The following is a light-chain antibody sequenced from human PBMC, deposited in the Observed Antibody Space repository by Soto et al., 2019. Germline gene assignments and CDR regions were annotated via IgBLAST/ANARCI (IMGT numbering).Light chain of an antibody. V-gene: IGKV2-28*01. CDR2: LGS. CDR3: QQYNNWPPST. Sequence: DIVMTQSPLSLPVTPGESASISCRSSQSLLHSNGNNYLDWYLQKPGHSPQLLIYLGSNRASGVPDRFSGSGSGTDFTLTINSLQSEDFGVYHCQQYNNWPPSTFGQGTRLEIK. J-gene: IGKJ5*01. CDR1: QSLLHSNGNNY.